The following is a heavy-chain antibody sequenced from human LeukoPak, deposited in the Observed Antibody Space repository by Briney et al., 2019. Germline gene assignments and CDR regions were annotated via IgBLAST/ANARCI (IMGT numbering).Heavy chain of an antibody. CDR2: ISSSSGTI. CDR3: ARTLSLDY. V-gene: IGHV3-48*02. J-gene: IGHJ4*02. CDR1: GFSFSTYS. Sequence: PGGSLRLSCAASGFSFSTYSMNWVRQAPGKGLEWVSYISSSSGTIYYAVSVKGRFTISRDNAKNSLYLQMSSLRDEDTAVYYCARTLSLDYWGQGTLVTVSS.